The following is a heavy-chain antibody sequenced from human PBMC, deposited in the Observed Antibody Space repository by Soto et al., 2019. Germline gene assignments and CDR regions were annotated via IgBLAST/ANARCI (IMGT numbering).Heavy chain of an antibody. D-gene: IGHD3-10*01. CDR1: GGNFSGYY. J-gene: IGHJ4*02. Sequence: SETMSLTCAVYGGNFSGYYWSWIRQPPGKGLEWIGEINHSGSTNYNPSLKSRVTISVDTSKNQFSLKLSSVTAADTAVYYCARGFFGELSYWGQGTLVTVSS. V-gene: IGHV4-34*01. CDR2: INHSGST. CDR3: ARGFFGELSY.